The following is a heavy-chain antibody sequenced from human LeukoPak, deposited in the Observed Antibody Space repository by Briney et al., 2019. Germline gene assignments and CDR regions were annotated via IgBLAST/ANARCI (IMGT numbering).Heavy chain of an antibody. CDR2: ISGSGGST. CDR3: ATPPIGYCSSTSCFDY. Sequence: GGSLRLSCAASGFIFSSYAMSWVRQAPGQGLEWVSAISGSGGSTYYADSVKGRFTISRDNSKNTLYLQMNSLRAEDTAVYYCATPPIGYCSSTSCFDYWGQGTLVTVSS. V-gene: IGHV3-23*01. J-gene: IGHJ4*02. D-gene: IGHD2-2*01. CDR1: GFIFSSYA.